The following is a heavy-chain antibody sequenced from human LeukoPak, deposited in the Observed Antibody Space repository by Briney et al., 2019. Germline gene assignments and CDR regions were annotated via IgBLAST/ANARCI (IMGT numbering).Heavy chain of an antibody. D-gene: IGHD3-10*01. J-gene: IGHJ6*02. CDR3: ARSGYYYGSGSYYSATGMDV. V-gene: IGHV4-30-2*01. CDR2: IYHSGST. CDR1: GGSISSGSYS. Sequence: SQTLSLTCTVSGGSISSGSYSWSWIRQPPGKGLEWIGYIYHSGSTYYNPSLKSRVTISVDRSENQFSLKLSSVTAADTAVYYCARSGYYYGSGSYYSATGMDVWGQGTTVTVSS.